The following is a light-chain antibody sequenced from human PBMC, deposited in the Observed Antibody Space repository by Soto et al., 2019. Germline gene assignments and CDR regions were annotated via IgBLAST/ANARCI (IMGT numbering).Light chain of an antibody. V-gene: IGKV2-30*01. Sequence: DVVMTQSPLSLPVTLGQPASISCRSTQSLIFIDGDTYLNWFQQRPGQSPRRLIYKVSNRDSGVSERFGGSGSGTDFTLQLSRVEAEDVGIYYCMHGAHWPPTFGQGTKVEI. CDR1: QSLIFIDGDTY. CDR3: MHGAHWPPT. J-gene: IGKJ1*01. CDR2: KVS.